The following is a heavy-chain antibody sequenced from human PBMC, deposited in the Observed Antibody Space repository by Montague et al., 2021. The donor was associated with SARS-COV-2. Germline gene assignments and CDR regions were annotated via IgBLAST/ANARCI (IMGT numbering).Heavy chain of an antibody. CDR3: ATTHSYRSGGSRDY. V-gene: IGHV4-4*09. J-gene: IGHJ4*02. D-gene: IGHD6-19*01. Sequence: KPSLKSRVTISVDTSKNQFSLKLRSVTAADTAVYYCATTHSYRSGGSRDYWGQGNLVTVSS.